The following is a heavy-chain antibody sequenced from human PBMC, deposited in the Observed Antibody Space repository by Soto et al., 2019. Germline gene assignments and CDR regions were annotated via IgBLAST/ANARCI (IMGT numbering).Heavy chain of an antibody. Sequence: TLSLSCTVSGGSISSSSYYWGWIRQPPGKGLEWIGSIYYSGSTYYNPSLKSRVTISVDTSKNQFSLKLSSVTAADTAVYYCARGYCSGGSCYRYWGQGSPVTVSS. CDR2: IYYSGST. CDR1: GGSISSSSYY. V-gene: IGHV4-39*01. D-gene: IGHD2-15*01. CDR3: ARGYCSGGSCYRY. J-gene: IGHJ4*02.